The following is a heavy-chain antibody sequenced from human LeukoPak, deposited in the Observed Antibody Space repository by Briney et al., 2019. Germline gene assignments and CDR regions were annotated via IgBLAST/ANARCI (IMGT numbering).Heavy chain of an antibody. CDR1: GFTFGDYL. Sequence: QPGGSLRLSCTASGFTFGDYLMSWFRQAPGKGLEWIGFISGGTTEYAASVKGRFTISRDDYTSIAYLQMNSLTTEDTAVYYCSRGSGWLSVYWGQGTLVTVSS. V-gene: IGHV3-49*03. J-gene: IGHJ4*02. CDR2: ISGGTT. D-gene: IGHD6-19*01. CDR3: SRGSGWLSVY.